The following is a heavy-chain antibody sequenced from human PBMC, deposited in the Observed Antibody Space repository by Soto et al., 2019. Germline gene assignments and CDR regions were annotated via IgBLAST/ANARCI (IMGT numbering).Heavy chain of an antibody. CDR1: GFTFSSYV. Sequence: EVPLLESGGGLVQPGGSLRLSCAASGFTFSSYVMSCVRQAPGQGLEWVSASSGSGSSTYYVDSVKGRFTISRDSSKNTLYLQMHRLSAEDTAIYYCSYDPRIAVRPDYYYGMDVWGQGTTVTVSS. CDR2: SSGSGSST. J-gene: IGHJ6*02. D-gene: IGHD6-6*01. V-gene: IGHV3-23*01. CDR3: SYDPRIAVRPDYYYGMDV.